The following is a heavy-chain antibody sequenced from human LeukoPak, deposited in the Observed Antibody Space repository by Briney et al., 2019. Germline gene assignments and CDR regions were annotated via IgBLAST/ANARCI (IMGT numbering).Heavy chain of an antibody. CDR3: ARQQCNGGSCYSRAIWFDP. V-gene: IGHV4-39*01. D-gene: IGHD2-15*01. CDR1: GGPLSSRRYY. Sequence: SETLSLTCTVSGGPLSSRRYYWGWIRQPPGKGLEWIASMYYTGNTYYNPSLNSRATISVDTSKYQYSQRLSSVTAADTAVYYCARQQCNGGSCYSRAIWFDPWGQGTLVTVSS. J-gene: IGHJ5*02. CDR2: MYYTGNT.